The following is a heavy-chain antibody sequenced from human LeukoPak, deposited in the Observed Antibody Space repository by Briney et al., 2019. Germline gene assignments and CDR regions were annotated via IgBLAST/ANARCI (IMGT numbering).Heavy chain of an antibody. CDR3: ARDLRHYYDSSGYPEGD. CDR2: ISAYNGNT. J-gene: IGHJ4*02. Sequence: ASVKVSCKASGYTFTSYGISWVRQAPGQGLEWMGWISAYNGNTNYAQKLQGRVTMTTDTSTSTAYMELRSLRSDDTAVYYCARDLRHYYDSSGYPEGDWGQGTLVTVSS. D-gene: IGHD3-22*01. V-gene: IGHV1-18*01. CDR1: GYTFTSYG.